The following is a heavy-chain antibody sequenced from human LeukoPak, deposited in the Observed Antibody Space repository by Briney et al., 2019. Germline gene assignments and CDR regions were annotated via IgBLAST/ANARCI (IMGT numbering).Heavy chain of an antibody. D-gene: IGHD1-20*01. Sequence: GGSLRLSCAASGFTFSTYGVHWDRQAPGKGLEGVAVISYDGSNKYYADSVKGRFTISRDNSKNTLYLQMNSLRAEDTAVYHCAKALLTGTYYYCAMDVWGQGTTVTVSS. CDR2: ISYDGSNK. CDR1: GFTFSTYG. CDR3: AKALLTGTYYYCAMDV. J-gene: IGHJ6*02. V-gene: IGHV3-30*18.